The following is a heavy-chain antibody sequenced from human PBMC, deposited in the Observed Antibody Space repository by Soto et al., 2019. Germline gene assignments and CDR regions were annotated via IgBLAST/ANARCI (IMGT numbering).Heavy chain of an antibody. V-gene: IGHV4-59*01. CDR3: ARDFYYDSSGGGPSTQYSYGMDV. CDR1: VGSIGRYY. D-gene: IGHD3-22*01. J-gene: IGHJ6*04. CDR2: IYYSGST. Sequence: PSETLSLTCTASVGSIGRYYGSWIGQPQGKGLEWFGYIYYSGSTNYNPSLKSRVTISVDTSKNQFSLKLSSVTAADTAVYYCARDFYYDSSGGGPSTQYSYGMDVWGKGTTLTVS.